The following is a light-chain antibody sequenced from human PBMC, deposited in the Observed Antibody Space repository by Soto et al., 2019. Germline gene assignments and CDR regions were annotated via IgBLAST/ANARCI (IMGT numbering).Light chain of an antibody. Sequence: ELVMPQSPATLSVSPGERATLSCRASQSVSSNVAWYQQKPGQAPRLLIYGASTRATGIPARFSGSGSGTEFTRTISSLQSEDFAVYYGQQYNNWPTTCGQGTKVESK. CDR2: GAS. V-gene: IGKV3-15*01. CDR1: QSVSSN. CDR3: QQYNNWPTT. J-gene: IGKJ1*01.